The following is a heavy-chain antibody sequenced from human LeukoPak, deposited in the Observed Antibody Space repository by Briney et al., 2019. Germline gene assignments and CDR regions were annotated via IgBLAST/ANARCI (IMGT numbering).Heavy chain of an antibody. D-gene: IGHD4-23*01. V-gene: IGHV4-38-2*02. CDR2: INHSGST. CDR3: ARFGLGGHAFDI. CDR1: GYSISSGYY. J-gene: IGHJ3*02. Sequence: SETLSLTCTVSGYSISSGYYWSWIRQPPGKGLEWIGEINHSGSTNYNPSLKSRVTISVDTSKNQFSLKLSSVTAADTAVYYCARFGLGGHAFDIWGQRTMVTVSS.